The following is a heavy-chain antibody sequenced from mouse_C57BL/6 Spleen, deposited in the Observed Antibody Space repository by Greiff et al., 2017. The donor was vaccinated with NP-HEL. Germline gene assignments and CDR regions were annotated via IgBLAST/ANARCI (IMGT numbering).Heavy chain of an antibody. D-gene: IGHD2-5*01. CDR2: IDPSDSYT. J-gene: IGHJ4*01. CDR3: ARAYYSNPYAMDY. V-gene: IGHV1-69*01. Sequence: QVQLQQPGAELVMPGASVKLSCKASGYTFTSYWMHWVKQRPGQGLEWIGEIDPSDSYTNYNQKFKGKSTLTVDKSSSTAHMQLSSLTSEDSAVYYCARAYYSNPYAMDYWGQGTSVTVSS. CDR1: GYTFTSYW.